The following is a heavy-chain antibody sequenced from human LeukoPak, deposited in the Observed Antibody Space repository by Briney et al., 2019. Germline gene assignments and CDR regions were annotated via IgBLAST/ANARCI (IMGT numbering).Heavy chain of an antibody. D-gene: IGHD3-16*01. V-gene: IGHV1-69*13. CDR3: AGKPPTYNRFDP. CDR1: GGTFSSYA. J-gene: IGHJ5*02. CDR2: IIPIFGTA. Sequence: ASVKVSCKASGGTFSSYAISWVRQAPGQGLEWMGGIIPIFGTANYAQRFQGRVTITADESTSTAYMELSSLRSEDTAVYYCAGKPPTYNRFDPWGQGTLVTVSS.